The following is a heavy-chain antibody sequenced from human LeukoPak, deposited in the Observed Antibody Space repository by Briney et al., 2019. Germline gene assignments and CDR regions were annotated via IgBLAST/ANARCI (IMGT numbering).Heavy chain of an antibody. D-gene: IGHD2-15*01. CDR2: IYSGGST. V-gene: IGHV3-53*01. J-gene: IGHJ4*02. CDR1: GFTVSSNY. Sequence: GGSLRLSCAASGFTVSSNYMSWVRQAPGKGLEWVSVIYSGGSTYYADSVEGRFTISRDNSKNTLYLQMNSLRAEDTAVYYCARENKKGGFDYWGQGTLVTVSS. CDR3: ARENKKGGFDY.